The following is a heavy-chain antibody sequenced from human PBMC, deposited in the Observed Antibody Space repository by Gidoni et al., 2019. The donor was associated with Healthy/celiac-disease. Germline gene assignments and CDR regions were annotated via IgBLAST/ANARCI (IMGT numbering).Heavy chain of an antibody. Sequence: QVQLQESGPGLVKPSQTLSLTCPVSGCSISSGAYYWSWIRQHPGKGLEWIGDIYYSGSTYYNPSLKSRLTISVDTSKNQVCLKLSAVTAADTAVDYWASGKAVTGSVDFWGQGTLVTVSS. CDR1: GCSISSGAYY. CDR3: ASGKAVTGSVDF. CDR2: IYYSGST. J-gene: IGHJ4*02. D-gene: IGHD6-19*01. V-gene: IGHV4-31*03.